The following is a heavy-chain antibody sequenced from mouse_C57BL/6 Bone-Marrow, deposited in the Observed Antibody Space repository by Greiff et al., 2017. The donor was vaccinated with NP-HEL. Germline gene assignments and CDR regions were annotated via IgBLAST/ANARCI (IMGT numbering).Heavy chain of an antibody. V-gene: IGHV1-64*01. CDR2: IHPNSGST. CDR3: ARRVYYGSTRAMDY. Sequence: QVQLQQPGAELVKPGASVKLSCKASGYTFTSYWMHWVKQRPGQGLEWIGMIHPNSGSTNYNEKLKSKATLTVDKSSSTAYMQLSSLTSEDSAVYYCARRVYYGSTRAMDYWGQGTSVTVSS. D-gene: IGHD1-1*01. J-gene: IGHJ4*01. CDR1: GYTFTSYW.